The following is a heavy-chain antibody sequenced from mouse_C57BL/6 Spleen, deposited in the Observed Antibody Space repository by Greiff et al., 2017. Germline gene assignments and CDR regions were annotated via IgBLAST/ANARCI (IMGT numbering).Heavy chain of an antibody. Sequence: VQLQQPGAELVKPGASVKLSCKASGYTFTSYWMHWVKQRPGQGLEWIGMIHPNSGSTNYNEKFKSKATLTVDKSSSTAYMQLSSLTSEDSAVYYCYTPLLGLWYFDVWGSGTTVTVSS. D-gene: IGHD1-1*01. V-gene: IGHV1-64*01. CDR1: GYTFTSYW. J-gene: IGHJ1*01. CDR2: IHPNSGST. CDR3: YTPLLGLWYFDV.